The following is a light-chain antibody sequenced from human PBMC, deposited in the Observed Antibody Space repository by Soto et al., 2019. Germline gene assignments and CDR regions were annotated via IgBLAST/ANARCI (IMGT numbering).Light chain of an antibody. J-gene: IGKJ1*01. V-gene: IGKV1-5*03. CDR2: KAS. CDR1: QTNSSW. Sequence: DIQMTQSPSTLSGSVGDRVTITCRASQTNSSWLAWYQQKPGKAPKLLIYKASTLKSGVPSRFSGSGSGTEFNLTISSLQPDDFATYYCQHYNSYSEAFGQGTKVELK. CDR3: QHYNSYSEA.